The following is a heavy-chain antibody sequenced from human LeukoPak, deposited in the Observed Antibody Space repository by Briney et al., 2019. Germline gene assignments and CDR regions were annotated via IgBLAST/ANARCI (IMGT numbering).Heavy chain of an antibody. V-gene: IGHV1-69*13. CDR2: IIPIFGTA. J-gene: IGHJ3*02. D-gene: IGHD6-13*01. CDR1: GGTFSSYA. Sequence: GASVKVSCKASGGTFSSYAISWVRQAPGQGLEWMGGIIPIFGTANYAQKFQGRVTITADESTSTAYMELSSLRSEDTAVYYCAKVPGGTQSSIWGQGTMVTVSS. CDR3: AKVPGGTQSSI.